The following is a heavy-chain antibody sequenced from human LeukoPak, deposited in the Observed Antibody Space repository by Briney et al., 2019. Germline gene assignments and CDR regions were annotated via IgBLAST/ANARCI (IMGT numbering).Heavy chain of an antibody. CDR2: IYYSGST. V-gene: IGHV4-39*02. Sequence: AETLSLTCTVSGGSISSSGYYWGWICQPPGKGLEWIGRIYYSGSTYYNPSLKSRVTISVDTSKNQFSLKLSPVAAADTAVYYCARDPTAAGKGAWFDPWGQGTLVTVSS. J-gene: IGHJ5*02. CDR1: GGSISSSGYY. D-gene: IGHD6-13*01. CDR3: ARDPTAAGKGAWFDP.